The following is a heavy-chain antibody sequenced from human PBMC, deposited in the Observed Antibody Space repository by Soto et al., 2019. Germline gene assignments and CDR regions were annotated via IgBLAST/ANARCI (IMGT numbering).Heavy chain of an antibody. CDR3: AKDSSSWYTNWFDP. V-gene: IGHV3-23*01. Sequence: GWSLRLSCSASVFTFSSYAMNWFRQAPGKGLEWVSGISGSGGSTHYADSVKGRFTISRDSSKDTLYLQMNSLRAEDTAVYYCAKDSSSWYTNWFDPWGQGTLVTVSS. CDR1: VFTFSSYA. D-gene: IGHD6-13*01. J-gene: IGHJ5*02. CDR2: ISGSGGST.